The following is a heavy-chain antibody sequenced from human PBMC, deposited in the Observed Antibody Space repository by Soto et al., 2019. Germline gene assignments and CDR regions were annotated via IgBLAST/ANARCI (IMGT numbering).Heavy chain of an antibody. V-gene: IGHV1-18*01. D-gene: IGHD3-3*01. CDR3: ARNTFYDFWSGYTTQNWFDP. CDR1: GYTFTSYG. J-gene: IGHJ5*02. CDR2: ISAYNGNT. Sequence: ASVKVSCKASGYTFTSYGISWVRQAPGQGLEWMGWISAYNGNTNYAQKLQGRVTMTTDTSTSTAYMELRSLRSDDTAVYYCARNTFYDFWSGYTTQNWFDPWVQGTLVTVSS.